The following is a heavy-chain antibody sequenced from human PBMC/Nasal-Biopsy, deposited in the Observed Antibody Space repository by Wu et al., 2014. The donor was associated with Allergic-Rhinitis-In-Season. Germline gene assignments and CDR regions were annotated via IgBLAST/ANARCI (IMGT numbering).Heavy chain of an antibody. V-gene: IGHV3-30*18. Sequence: AASGFTFSTYSMNWVRQTPGKGLEWVALISYDGFSKHYADSVKGRFTISRVNSNNTVLLQMNSLRVEDTAVYYCAKDRYFGSGSYPIDFWGQGTLVTVSS. J-gene: IGHJ4*02. CDR2: ISYDGFSK. CDR3: AKDRYFGSGSYPIDF. D-gene: IGHD3-10*01. CDR1: GFTFSTYS.